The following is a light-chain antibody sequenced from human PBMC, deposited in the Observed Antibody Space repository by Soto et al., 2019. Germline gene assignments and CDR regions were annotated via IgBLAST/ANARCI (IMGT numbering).Light chain of an antibody. Sequence: SYELTQPPSVSVSPGQTASITCSGDKLGDKYACWYQQKPGQSPVLVIYQDSKRPSGIPERFSGSNSGNTATLTISGTQARDEADYYCQVWDSSTLVFGGGTKLTVL. V-gene: IGLV3-1*01. CDR1: KLGDKY. J-gene: IGLJ2*01. CDR3: QVWDSSTLV. CDR2: QDS.